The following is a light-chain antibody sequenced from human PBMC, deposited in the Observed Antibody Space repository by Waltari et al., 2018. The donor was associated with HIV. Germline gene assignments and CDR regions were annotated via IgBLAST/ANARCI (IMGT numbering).Light chain of an antibody. J-gene: IGKJ5*01. V-gene: IGKV3-20*01. Sequence: EIVLTQSPATLSLSPGESATLSCWASDRVTGDYLAWYQQKPGQAPRLLIYNISRRPTGIPDRFSGSASGTDFTLTISRLEPEDFGVYYCQQYGYPVVTFGQGTRLEI. CDR1: DRVTGDY. CDR3: QQYGYPVVT. CDR2: NIS.